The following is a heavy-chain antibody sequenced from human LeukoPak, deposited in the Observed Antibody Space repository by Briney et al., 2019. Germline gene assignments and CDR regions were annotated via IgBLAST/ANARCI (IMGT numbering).Heavy chain of an antibody. V-gene: IGHV3-30*18. J-gene: IGHJ4*02. CDR1: GFTFSGSA. CDR2: ISYDGSNK. Sequence: PGGSLRLSCAASGFTFSGSAMHWVRQAPGKGLEWVAVISYDGSNKYYADSVKGRFTISRDNSKNTLYLQMNSLRAEDTAVYYCAKSFPAAGTFGDYWGQGTLVTVSS. D-gene: IGHD6-13*01. CDR3: AKSFPAAGTFGDY.